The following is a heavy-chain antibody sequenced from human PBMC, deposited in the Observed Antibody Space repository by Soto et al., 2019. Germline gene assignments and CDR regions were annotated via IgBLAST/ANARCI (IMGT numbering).Heavy chain of an antibody. J-gene: IGHJ6*02. V-gene: IGHV3-30*03. CDR1: GFTFSSYG. D-gene: IGHD5-12*01. CDR3: ARRYSGYDYRDYYGTDV. Sequence: ESGGGVGQPGRSLRLSCAASGFTFSSYGMHWARQATGKGLAWVAVISYDGSNKYYADSVKGRFTISRDNSKNTLYLQMNSLRAEDTAVYYCARRYSGYDYRDYYGTDVWGQGTTVTVSS. CDR2: ISYDGSNK.